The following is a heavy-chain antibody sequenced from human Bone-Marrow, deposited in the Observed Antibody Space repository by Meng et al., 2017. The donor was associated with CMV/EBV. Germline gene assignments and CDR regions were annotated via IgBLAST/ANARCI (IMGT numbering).Heavy chain of an antibody. D-gene: IGHD2-2*02. V-gene: IGHV4-61*01. CDR1: GGSVSSGSYY. J-gene: IGHJ6*02. CDR3: ARFRKGYCSSTSCYSYYYYYGMDV. CDR2: IYYSGST. Sequence: SETLSLTFTVAGGSVSSGSYYWSWIRQPPGKGLEWIGYIYYSGSTNYNPSLKSRVTISVDTSKNQFSLKLSSVTAADTAVYYCARFRKGYCSSTSCYSYYYYYGMDVWGQGTTVTVSS.